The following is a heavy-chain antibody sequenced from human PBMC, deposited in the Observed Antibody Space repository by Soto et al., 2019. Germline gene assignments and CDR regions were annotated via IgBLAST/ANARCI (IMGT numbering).Heavy chain of an antibody. D-gene: IGHD3-16*01. CDR2: ISAYIGST. V-gene: IGHV1-18*01. CDR1: NYTFTIYG. Sequence: QVQLVQSGAEVKKPGASVKVSCKTSNYTFTIYGISWVRQAPGQGLEWMGWISAYIGSTDYAQKFQGRVTLTTDTSTTTADLELRSLRSDDTSVYYCASNWGSSSPLDHWGQGTLVTVSS. CDR3: ASNWGSSSPLDH. J-gene: IGHJ4*02.